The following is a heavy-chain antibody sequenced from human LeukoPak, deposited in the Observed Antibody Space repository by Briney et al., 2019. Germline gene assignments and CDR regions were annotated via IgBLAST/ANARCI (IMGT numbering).Heavy chain of an antibody. CDR3: ARRRQYSSTIDY. J-gene: IGHJ4*02. Sequence: PSETLSLTCAVYGGSFSGFYWNWIRQPPGKGLEWIGEIDHSGSTNYNPSLKSRVTISVDTSTNQFSLKLTSVTAADTAVYYCARRRQYSSTIDYWGQGTLVTVSS. D-gene: IGHD6-13*01. CDR1: GGSFSGFY. V-gene: IGHV4-34*01. CDR2: IDHSGST.